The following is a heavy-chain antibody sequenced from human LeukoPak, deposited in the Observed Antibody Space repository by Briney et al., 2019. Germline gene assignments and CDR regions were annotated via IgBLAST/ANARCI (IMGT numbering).Heavy chain of an antibody. J-gene: IGHJ4*03. V-gene: IGHV4-34*01. CDR3: ARGATISETGYFDF. CDR2: IDHRGDT. Sequence: PSETLSLTCAVYGGSFSRYYWSWIRQSPGKGLEWIAEIDHRGDTNYNPSVKSRVTISVDTSKNQFSLKVRSLSAADTAVYYCARGATISETGYFDFWGQGTLVTASS. CDR1: GGSFSRYY. D-gene: IGHD5-24*01.